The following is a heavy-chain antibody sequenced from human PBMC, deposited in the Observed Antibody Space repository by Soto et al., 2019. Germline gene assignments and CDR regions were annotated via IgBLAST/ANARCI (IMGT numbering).Heavy chain of an antibody. V-gene: IGHV4-34*01. Sequence: QVQLQQWGAGLLKPSETLSLTCAVYGGSFSGYYWSWIRQPPGKGLEWIGEINHSGSTNYNPSLKRRVTISVDTSKNQFSRKLSSVTAADTAVYYCAREHVSGWGNDYWGQGTLVTVSS. J-gene: IGHJ4*02. CDR3: AREHVSGWGNDY. CDR2: INHSGST. CDR1: GGSFSGYY. D-gene: IGHD6-19*01.